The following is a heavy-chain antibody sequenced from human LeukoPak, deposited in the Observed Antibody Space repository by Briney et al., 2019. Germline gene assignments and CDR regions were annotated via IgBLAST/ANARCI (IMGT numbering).Heavy chain of an antibody. D-gene: IGHD2-2*01. V-gene: IGHV3-21*01. J-gene: IGHJ3*02. CDR1: GFTFTSNA. CDR2: ISSSSYI. Sequence: GGSLRLSCAASGFTFTSNAMSWVRQAPGKGLEWVSSISSSSYIYYADSVKGRFTISRDNAKNSLYLQMNSLRAEDTAVYYCARGRDFSEDIVVVPAARDAFDIWGQGTMVTVSS. CDR3: ARGRDFSEDIVVVPAARDAFDI.